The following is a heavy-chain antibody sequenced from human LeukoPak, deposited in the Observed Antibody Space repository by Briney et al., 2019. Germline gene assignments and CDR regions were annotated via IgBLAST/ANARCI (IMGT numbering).Heavy chain of an antibody. CDR3: ARDFGVPIAAAGGDY. CDR1: GGSFSCYY. Sequence: SETLSLTCAVYGGSFSCYYWSWIRQPPGKGLEWIGEINHSGSTNYNPSLKGRVTISVDTSKNQFSLKLSSVTAADTAVYYCARDFGVPIAAAGGDYWGQGTLVTVSS. J-gene: IGHJ4*02. D-gene: IGHD6-13*01. CDR2: INHSGST. V-gene: IGHV4-34*01.